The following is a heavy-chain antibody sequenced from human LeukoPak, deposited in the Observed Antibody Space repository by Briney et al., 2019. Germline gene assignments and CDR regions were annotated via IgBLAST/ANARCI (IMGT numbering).Heavy chain of an antibody. CDR1: GGSISSSSYY. CDR2: IYYSGST. Sequence: SETLSLTCTVSGGSISSSSYYWGWIRQPPGKGLEWIGSIYYSGSTNYNPSLKSRVTMSVDTSKNQFSLKLSSVTAADTAVYYCARDRAAYYYYMDVWGKGTTVTVSS. CDR3: ARDRAAYYYYMDV. V-gene: IGHV4-39*07. J-gene: IGHJ6*03.